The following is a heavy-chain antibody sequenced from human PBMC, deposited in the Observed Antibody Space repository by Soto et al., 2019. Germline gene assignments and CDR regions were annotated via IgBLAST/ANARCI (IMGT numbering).Heavy chain of an antibody. J-gene: IGHJ6*02. D-gene: IGHD2-8*01. V-gene: IGHV1-69*13. CDR1: GGTFSSYA. Sequence: GASVKVSCKASGGTFSSYAISWVRQAPGQGLEWMGGIIPIFGTANYAQKFQGRVTITADESTSTAYMELSSLRSEDTAVYYRGGCMLHRFYYYYGMDVWGQGTTVTV. CDR3: GGCMLHRFYYYYGMDV. CDR2: IIPIFGTA.